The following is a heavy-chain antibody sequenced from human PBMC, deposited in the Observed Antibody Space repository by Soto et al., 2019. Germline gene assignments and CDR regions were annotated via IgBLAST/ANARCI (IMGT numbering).Heavy chain of an antibody. CDR2: INPSGGST. Sequence: QVQLVQSGAEVKKPGASVKVSCKASGYTFTSYYMHWVRQAPGQGLEWMGIINPSGGSTSYAQKFQGRVTMTRDTSTSTVYMELSSLRSEDTAVYCCATYDSFYGSGTTTDYWGQGTLVTVSS. D-gene: IGHD3-10*01. V-gene: IGHV1-46*01. CDR3: ATYDSFYGSGTTTDY. J-gene: IGHJ4*02. CDR1: GYTFTSYY.